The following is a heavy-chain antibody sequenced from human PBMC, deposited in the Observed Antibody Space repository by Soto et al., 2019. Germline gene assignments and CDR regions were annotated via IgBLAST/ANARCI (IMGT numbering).Heavy chain of an antibody. Sequence: EVQLVESGGALVQPGGSLRLSCAATGFTFSSIWMHWVRQAPGKGLVWVSRINFDGSSTTYADSVKGRFTISRDNAKNTLYLKMNSLTAEDTAVYSCARSRGSNAPFDYWGQGTLVTVSS. CDR2: INFDGSST. CDR3: ARSRGSNAPFDY. CDR1: GFTFSSIW. V-gene: IGHV3-74*01. J-gene: IGHJ4*02. D-gene: IGHD2-2*01.